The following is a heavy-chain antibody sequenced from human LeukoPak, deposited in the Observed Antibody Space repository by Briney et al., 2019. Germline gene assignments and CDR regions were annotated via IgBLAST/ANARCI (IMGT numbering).Heavy chain of an antibody. CDR3: AKDGYCSSTSCYQLDY. CDR2: ISGSGGST. CDR1: GFTFSSYA. Sequence: PGGSLRLSCAASGFTFSSYAMSWVRQAPGKGLEWVSAISGSGGSTYYADSVKGRFTISRDNSKNTLYLQMNSLRAEDTAVYYCAKDGYCSSTSCYQLDYWGQGTLVTVSS. V-gene: IGHV3-23*01. D-gene: IGHD2-2*03. J-gene: IGHJ4*02.